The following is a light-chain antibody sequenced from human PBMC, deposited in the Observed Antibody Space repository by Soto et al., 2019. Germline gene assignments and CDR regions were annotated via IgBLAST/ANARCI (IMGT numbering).Light chain of an antibody. CDR3: SSYAGSNNFGV. CDR2: EVS. J-gene: IGLJ1*01. Sequence: QSALTEPPSVSGSPGQSVTISCTGTSTDFVGYNRVSWYQQPPGTAPKLMIYEVSKRPSGVPDRFSGSKSGNTASLTISGLQAADEADYYCSSYAGSNNFGVFGTGTKLTVL. CDR1: STDFVGYNR. V-gene: IGLV2-18*02.